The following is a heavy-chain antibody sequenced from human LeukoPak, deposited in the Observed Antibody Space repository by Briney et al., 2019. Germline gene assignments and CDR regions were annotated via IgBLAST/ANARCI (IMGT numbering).Heavy chain of an antibody. CDR2: ISGSGGST. J-gene: IGHJ4*02. CDR3: AKVLSSSWYTSGY. D-gene: IGHD6-13*01. CDR1: GFTFSSYA. V-gene: IGHV3-23*01. Sequence: AGGSLRLSCAASGFTFSSYAMSWVRQAPGKGLEWASAISGSGGSTYYADSVKGRFTISRDNSKNTLYLQMNSLRAEDTAVYYCAKVLSSSWYTSGYWGQGTLVTVSS.